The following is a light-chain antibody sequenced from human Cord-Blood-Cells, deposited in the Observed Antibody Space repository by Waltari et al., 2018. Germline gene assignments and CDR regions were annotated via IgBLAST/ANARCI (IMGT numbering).Light chain of an antibody. CDR2: EGS. Sequence: QSALTQPASVSGSPGQSITISCTGTSSDVGSYNLVSWYQQHPGKAPKLMIYEGSKRRSGVSNRFSGSKSGNTASLTISELQAEDEADYYCCSYAGSSTYVFGTGTKVTVL. CDR1: SSDVGSYNL. J-gene: IGLJ1*01. V-gene: IGLV2-23*01. CDR3: CSYAGSSTYV.